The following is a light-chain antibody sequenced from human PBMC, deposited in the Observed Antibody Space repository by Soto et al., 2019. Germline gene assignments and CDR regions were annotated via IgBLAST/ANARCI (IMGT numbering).Light chain of an antibody. CDR1: QSVSRN. CDR2: GGS. V-gene: IGKV3-15*01. J-gene: IGKJ1*01. Sequence: EIVMTQSPDTLSVSPGEGGTLSCRASQSVSRNVAWYQQKPGQAPRLLIYGGSTRVTGIPARFSGSGSGTEFTLTISSLQSEDFAVYYCNQYNNWPPVRTFGQGTKVEIK. CDR3: NQYNNWPPVRT.